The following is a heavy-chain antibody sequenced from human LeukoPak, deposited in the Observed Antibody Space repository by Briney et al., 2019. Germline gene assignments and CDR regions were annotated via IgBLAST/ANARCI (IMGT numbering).Heavy chain of an antibody. CDR1: GGSISSYY. CDR2: IYYSGST. V-gene: IGHV4-59*01. D-gene: IGHD2-2*01. CDR3: ARADCSSTSCYDPYYYGMDV. J-gene: IGHJ6*02. Sequence: ASETLSLTCTVSGGSISSYYWSWIRQPPGKGLEWIGYIYYSGSTNYNPSLKSRVTISVDTSKNQFSLKLSSVTAAVTAVYYCARADCSSTSCYDPYYYGMDVWGQGTTVTASS.